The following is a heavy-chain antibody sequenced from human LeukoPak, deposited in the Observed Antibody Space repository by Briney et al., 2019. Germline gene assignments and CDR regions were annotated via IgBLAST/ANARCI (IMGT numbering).Heavy chain of an antibody. CDR3: VRARNY. Sequence: QSGGSLRLSCAASGFTFSSYEMNWVRQAPGKGLEWVSDISSGGTDTYYADSVEGRFTISRDNAKNSVFLQMNSLRAEDTAVYYCVRARNYWGQGTLVTVSS. CDR2: ISSGGTDT. CDR1: GFTFSSYE. V-gene: IGHV3-48*03. J-gene: IGHJ4*02. D-gene: IGHD1-14*01.